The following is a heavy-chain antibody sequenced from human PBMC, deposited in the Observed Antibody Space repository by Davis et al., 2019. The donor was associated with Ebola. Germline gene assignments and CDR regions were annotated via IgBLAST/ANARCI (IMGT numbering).Heavy chain of an antibody. D-gene: IGHD5-12*01. Sequence: GESLKISCAASGFTFSSYGMHWVRQAPGKGLEWVAVISYDGSNKYYADSVKGRFTISRDNAKNTLYLQMNSLRAEDTAVYYCARDSVDIVATINWFDPWGQGTLVTVSS. V-gene: IGHV3-30*03. CDR1: GFTFSSYG. CDR3: ARDSVDIVATINWFDP. J-gene: IGHJ5*02. CDR2: ISYDGSNK.